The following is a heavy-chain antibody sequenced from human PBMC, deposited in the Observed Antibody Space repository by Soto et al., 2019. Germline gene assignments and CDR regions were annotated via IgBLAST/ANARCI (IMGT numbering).Heavy chain of an antibody. D-gene: IGHD3-10*01. J-gene: IGHJ4*02. CDR3: ANRGGDYYDY. Sequence: AGGSLRLSCAASGFSFSNYAMSWVRQAPGKGLEWVSAISGSGGNTFYADSVKGRFSISRDNSKNTLYLQLNSLRAEDTAVYYCANRGGDYYDYWGQGTLVTVSS. V-gene: IGHV3-23*01. CDR2: ISGSGGNT. CDR1: GFSFSNYA.